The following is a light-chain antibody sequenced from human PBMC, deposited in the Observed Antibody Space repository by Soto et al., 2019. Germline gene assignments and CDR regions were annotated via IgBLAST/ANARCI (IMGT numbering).Light chain of an antibody. CDR3: QQRSEWPRT. V-gene: IGKV3-11*01. CDR1: QSISSS. Sequence: EIVLTQSPATLSLSPGERATLSCRASQSISSSLAWYQQKPGQAPRLLIFDASSRATGFPARFSGSGSGTDFTLTIGSREPEDFAVYYCQQRSEWPRTFGQGTKVEIK. J-gene: IGKJ1*01. CDR2: DAS.